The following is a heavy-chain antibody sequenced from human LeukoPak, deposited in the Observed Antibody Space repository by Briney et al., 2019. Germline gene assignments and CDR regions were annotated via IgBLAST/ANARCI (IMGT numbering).Heavy chain of an antibody. V-gene: IGHV4-59*01. D-gene: IGHD5-12*01. Sequence: SETLSLTCTVSGGSISSYYWSWIRQPPGKGLEWIGYIYYSGSTDYNPSLKSRVTISVDMSKNQFSLKLSSVTAADTAVYYCASRSSGYEDDAFDIWGQGTMVTVSS. J-gene: IGHJ3*02. CDR3: ASRSSGYEDDAFDI. CDR1: GGSISSYY. CDR2: IYYSGST.